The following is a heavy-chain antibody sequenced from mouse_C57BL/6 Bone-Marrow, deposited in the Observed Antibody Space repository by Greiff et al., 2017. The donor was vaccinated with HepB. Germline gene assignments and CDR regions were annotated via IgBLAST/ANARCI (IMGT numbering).Heavy chain of an antibody. CDR3: TTDDRLAWFAD. J-gene: IGHJ3*01. D-gene: IGHD2-3*01. CDR2: IDPENGDT. Sequence: EVKLVESGAELVRPGASVKLSCTASGFNIKDDYMHWVKQRPEQGLEWIGWIDPENGDTEYASKFQGKATITADISSNTAYLQLSSLTSEDTAVYYCTTDDRLAWFADWGQGTLVTVSA. V-gene: IGHV14-4*01. CDR1: GFNIKDDY.